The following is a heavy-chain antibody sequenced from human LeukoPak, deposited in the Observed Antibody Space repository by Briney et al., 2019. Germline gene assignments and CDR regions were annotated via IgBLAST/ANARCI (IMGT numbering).Heavy chain of an antibody. V-gene: IGHV3-23*01. J-gene: IGHJ6*02. CDR1: GLTFSTYA. Sequence: GGSLRLSCAASGLTFSTYAMSWVRQAPGKGLEWVSAISGSGGSTYYADSVKGRFTISRDNSKNTLYLQMNSLRAEDTAVYYCARYCRGTGCYTDYYGMDVWGQGTTVTVSS. D-gene: IGHD2-2*02. CDR3: ARYCRGTGCYTDYYGMDV. CDR2: ISGSGGST.